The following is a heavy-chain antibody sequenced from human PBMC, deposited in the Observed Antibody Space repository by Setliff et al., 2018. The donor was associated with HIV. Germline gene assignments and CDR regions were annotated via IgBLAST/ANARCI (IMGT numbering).Heavy chain of an antibody. J-gene: IGHJ4*02. D-gene: IGHD3-10*01. V-gene: IGHV1-46*01. Sequence: ASVKVSRKASGYTFTSYYVHWVRQAPGQGLEWMGILNPSGDSTAYAQKFQGRVTMTRDTSTSTVYMELSSLKSDDTAVYYCARGRYHGFGSYGDSWGQGTLVTVSS. CDR1: GYTFTSYY. CDR2: LNPSGDST. CDR3: ARGRYHGFGSYGDS.